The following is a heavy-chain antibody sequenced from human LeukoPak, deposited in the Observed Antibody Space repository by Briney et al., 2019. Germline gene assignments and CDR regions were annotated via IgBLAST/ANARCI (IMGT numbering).Heavy chain of an antibody. CDR3: ARLSMVRGVIIKGMDV. CDR2: ISSSGSTI. V-gene: IGHV3-48*03. D-gene: IGHD3-10*01. CDR1: GFTFSSYE. J-gene: IGHJ6*03. Sequence: PGGSLRLSCAASGFTFSSYEMNWVRQAPGKGLEWVSYISSSGSTIYYADSVKGRFTISRDNAKNSLYLQMNSLRAEDTAVYYCARLSMVRGVIIKGMDVWGKGTTVTISS.